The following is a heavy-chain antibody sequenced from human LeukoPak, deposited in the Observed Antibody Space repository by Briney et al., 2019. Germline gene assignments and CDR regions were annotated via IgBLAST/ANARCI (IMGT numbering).Heavy chain of an antibody. CDR3: VAEGGRYNWFDH. Sequence: PGASLKISCKGSGYRFTSYWISWVRQMPGKGLEWMGRIDPSDSYTNYSPSFQGHVTISADKSISTAYLQWSSLKASDTAMYYCVAEGGRYNWFDHWGQGTLVTVSS. D-gene: IGHD6-13*01. CDR2: IDPSDSYT. J-gene: IGHJ5*02. CDR1: GYRFTSYW. V-gene: IGHV5-10-1*01.